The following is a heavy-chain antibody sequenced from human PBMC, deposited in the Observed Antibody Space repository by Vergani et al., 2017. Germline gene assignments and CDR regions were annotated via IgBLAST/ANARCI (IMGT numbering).Heavy chain of an antibody. V-gene: IGHV2-26*01. CDR3: ARSDDYGDYGPWNWFDP. CDR2: IFSNDEK. J-gene: IGHJ5*02. D-gene: IGHD4-17*01. CDR1: GFSLSNARMG. Sequence: QVTLKESGPVLVKPTETLTLTCTVSGFSLSNARMGVSWIRQPPGKALEWLAHIFSNDEKSYSTFLKSRLTISKDTSKSQLVLTMTNMDPVDTATYYGARSDDYGDYGPWNWFDPWGQGTLVTVSS.